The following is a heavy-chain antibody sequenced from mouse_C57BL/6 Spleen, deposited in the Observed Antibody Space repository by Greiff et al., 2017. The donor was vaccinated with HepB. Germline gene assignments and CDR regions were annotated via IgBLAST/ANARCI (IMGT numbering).Heavy chain of an antibody. D-gene: IGHD1-1*01. Sequence: QVQLQQPGAELVKPGASVKLSCKASGYTFTSYWMHWVKQRPGRGLEWIGRIDPNSGGTKYNEKFKSKATLTVDKPSSTAYMQLSSLTSEDSAVYYWARPYDGSSYEGYFDVWGTGTTVTVSS. J-gene: IGHJ1*03. CDR1: GYTFTSYW. V-gene: IGHV1-72*01. CDR2: IDPNSGGT. CDR3: ARPYDGSSYEGYFDV.